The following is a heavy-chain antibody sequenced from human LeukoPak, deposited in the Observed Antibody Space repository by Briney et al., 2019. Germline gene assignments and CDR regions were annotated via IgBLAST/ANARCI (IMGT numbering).Heavy chain of an antibody. V-gene: IGHV4-34*01. CDR2: INHSGST. Sequence: SETLSLTCAVYGGSFSGYYWSWIRQPPGKGLEWIGEINHSGSTNYNPSLKSRVTISVDTSKNQLSLKLSSVTAADTAVYYCARRSISYYYYYMDVWGKGTTVTVSS. D-gene: IGHD6-13*01. CDR1: GGSFSGYY. CDR3: ARRSISYYYYYMDV. J-gene: IGHJ6*03.